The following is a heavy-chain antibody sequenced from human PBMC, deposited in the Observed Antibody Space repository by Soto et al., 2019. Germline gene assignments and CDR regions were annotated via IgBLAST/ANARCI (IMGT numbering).Heavy chain of an antibody. D-gene: IGHD1-26*01. Sequence: EVQLLESGGGLVQPGGSLRLSCAVSGFTFSNYAMSWVRQAPGKGLEWVSAISGSGNSTNYADSVKGRFTISRDNSKNAVYLQMNRLRAEETGVYYCARDVWELLRGFDPWGQGTLVTVSS. J-gene: IGHJ5*02. CDR2: ISGSGNST. V-gene: IGHV3-23*01. CDR1: GFTFSNYA. CDR3: ARDVWELLRGFDP.